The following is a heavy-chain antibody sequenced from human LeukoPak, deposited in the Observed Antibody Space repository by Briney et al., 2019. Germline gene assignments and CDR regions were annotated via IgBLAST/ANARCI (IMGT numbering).Heavy chain of an antibody. CDR3: ASAGHTTETLYGPRGWFDP. CDR2: IYYSGST. CDR1: GGSISSSSYY. J-gene: IGHJ5*02. Sequence: SETLSLTCTVSGGSISSSSYYWGWIRQPPGKGLEWIGTIYYSGSTYYNPSLKNRVTISVDTSKNQFSLKLSSVTAADTAVYYCASAGHTTETLYGPRGWFDPWGQGTLVTVSS. D-gene: IGHD4-11*01. V-gene: IGHV4-39*01.